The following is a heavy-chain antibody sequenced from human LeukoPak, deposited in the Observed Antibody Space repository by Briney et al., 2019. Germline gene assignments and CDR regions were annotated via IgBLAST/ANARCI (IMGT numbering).Heavy chain of an antibody. CDR2: INPNSGGT. D-gene: IGHD5-18*01. Sequence: ASVKVPCKASGYTFTGHYMHWVRQAPGQGLEWMGWINPNSGGTNYAQKFQGRVTMTRDTSISTAYMELSRLRSDDTAVYYCARDIVMVTYWFDPWGQGTLVTVSS. J-gene: IGHJ5*02. V-gene: IGHV1-2*02. CDR1: GYTFTGHY. CDR3: ARDIVMVTYWFDP.